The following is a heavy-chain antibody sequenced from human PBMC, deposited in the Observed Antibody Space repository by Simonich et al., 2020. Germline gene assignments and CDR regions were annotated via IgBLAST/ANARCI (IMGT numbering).Heavy chain of an antibody. Sequence: QVQLVESGGGVVQPGRSLRLSCAASGFTFSSYGMHWVRQAPGKGLGWVAVISYDGRNKYYAYSVKGRFTISRDNSKTPLYLQMNSLRAEDTAVYYCAREGAGNDAFDIWGQGTMVTVSS. CDR3: AREGAGNDAFDI. CDR2: ISYDGRNK. V-gene: IGHV3-30*19. J-gene: IGHJ3*02. D-gene: IGHD1-26*01. CDR1: GFTFSSYG.